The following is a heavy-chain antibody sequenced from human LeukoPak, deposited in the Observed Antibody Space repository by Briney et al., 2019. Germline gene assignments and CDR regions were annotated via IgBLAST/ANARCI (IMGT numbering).Heavy chain of an antibody. CDR2: IYYTGSV. D-gene: IGHD3-22*01. J-gene: IGHJ3*02. V-gene: IGHV4-59*01. Sequence: SETLSLTCTVSGGSITGYYWSWIRQPPGKGLQWIGHIYYTGSVNYNPSLKSRVTISVDTSKNQFSLKLSSVTAADTAVYFCARGGLENGYHSNDAFDIWGQGTLVAVSS. CDR3: ARGGLENGYHSNDAFDI. CDR1: GGSITGYY.